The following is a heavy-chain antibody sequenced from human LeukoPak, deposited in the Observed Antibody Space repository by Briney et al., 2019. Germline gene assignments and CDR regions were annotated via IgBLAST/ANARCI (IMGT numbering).Heavy chain of an antibody. CDR2: ISGSGGST. CDR3: AKVSARYRSSTSCYTSPDY. V-gene: IGHV3-23*01. D-gene: IGHD2-2*02. CDR1: GFTFSSYA. Sequence: GGSLRLSCAASGFTFSSYAMSWVRQAPGKGLEWVSAISGSGGSTYYADSVKGRFTISRDNSKNTLYLQMNSLRAEDTAVYYCAKVSARYRSSTSCYTSPDYWGQGTLVTVSS. J-gene: IGHJ4*02.